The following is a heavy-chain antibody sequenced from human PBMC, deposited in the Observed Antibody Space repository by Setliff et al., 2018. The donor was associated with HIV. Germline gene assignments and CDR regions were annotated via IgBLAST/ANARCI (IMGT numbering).Heavy chain of an antibody. CDR2: IYTSGST. J-gene: IGHJ3*02. CDR1: GGSISSGSYY. Sequence: SETLSLTCTVSGGSISSGSYYWSWIRQPAGKGLEWIGHIYTSGSTNYNPSLKSRVTISVDTSKNQFSLKLSSVTAADTAVYYCARHRSYYNFWSGYQDAFDIWGQGTMVTVS. D-gene: IGHD3-3*01. CDR3: ARHRSYYNFWSGYQDAFDI. V-gene: IGHV4-61*09.